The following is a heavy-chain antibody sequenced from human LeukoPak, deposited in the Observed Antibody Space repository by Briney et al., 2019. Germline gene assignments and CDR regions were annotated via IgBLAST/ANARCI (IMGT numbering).Heavy chain of an antibody. D-gene: IGHD3-10*01. CDR2: ISANDGGT. V-gene: IGHV3-23*01. CDR1: GFTFSNYA. CDR3: AKDQYYGSGSYFTFDI. Sequence: GGSLRLSCAASGFTFSNYAMSWVRQAPGKGLEWVSSISANDGGTYYADSVKGRFTISRDNSKNTLYFEMNSLRAEDTAVCFCAKDQYYGSGSYFTFDIWGLGRMVTVSS. J-gene: IGHJ3*02.